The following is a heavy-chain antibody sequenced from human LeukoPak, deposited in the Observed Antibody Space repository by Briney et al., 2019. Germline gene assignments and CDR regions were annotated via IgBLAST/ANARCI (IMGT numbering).Heavy chain of an antibody. CDR2: IIPIFGIA. J-gene: IGHJ5*02. D-gene: IGHD2-15*01. Sequence: AASVKVSCKASGGTFSSYAIGWVRQAPGQGLEWMGRIIPIFGIANYAQKFQGRVTITADKSTSTAYMELSSLRSEDTAVYYCAGVVWDCSGGSCYSVSWFDPWGQGTLVTVSS. V-gene: IGHV1-69*04. CDR3: AGVVWDCSGGSCYSVSWFDP. CDR1: GGTFSSYA.